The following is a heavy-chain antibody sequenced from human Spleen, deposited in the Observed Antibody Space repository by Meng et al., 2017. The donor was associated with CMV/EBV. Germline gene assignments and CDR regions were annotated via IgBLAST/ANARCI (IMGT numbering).Heavy chain of an antibody. Sequence: GESLKISCAASGFTFSDYYMNWVRQAPGKGLEWVSSISSSSTIYYADSVKGRFTISRDNAKNSLYLQMNSLRAEDTAVYYCARESSGDAFDIWGQGTMVTVSS. CDR2: ISSSSTI. CDR3: ARESSGDAFDI. V-gene: IGHV3-69-1*02. D-gene: IGHD3-10*01. J-gene: IGHJ3*02. CDR1: GFTFSDYY.